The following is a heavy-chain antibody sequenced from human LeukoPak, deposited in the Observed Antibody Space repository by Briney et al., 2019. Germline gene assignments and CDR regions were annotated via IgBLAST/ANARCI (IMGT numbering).Heavy chain of an antibody. CDR2: ISYDGGDP. V-gene: IGHV3-74*01. CDR1: GFTISRNY. CDR3: ARGYSSRLYNWLDP. D-gene: IGHD6-13*01. J-gene: IGHJ5*02. Sequence: PGGSLRLSCAASGFTISRNYMSWVRQAQGKGLVWVSRISYDGGDPSYADSVKGRFTISRDNAKNTLYLQMNSLTAEDTAVYYCARGYSSRLYNWLDPWGQGTLVTVSS.